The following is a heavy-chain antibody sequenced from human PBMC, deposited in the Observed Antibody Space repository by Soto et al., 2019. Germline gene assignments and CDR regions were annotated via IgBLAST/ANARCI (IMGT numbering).Heavy chain of an antibody. J-gene: IGHJ6*02. D-gene: IGHD6-19*01. V-gene: IGHV3-48*03. CDR3: ARDQEVHDSRGHKIRAMDV. CDR2: ISESGTSM. Sequence: PVGSLRLSCAASGFPFSRYEVNWVRQAPGKGLEWISYISESGTSMYYADAVKGRFAISRDNAQNSLYLQMNSLRIEDTAVYYCARDQEVHDSRGHKIRAMDVWGQGTTVTVSS. CDR1: GFPFSRYE.